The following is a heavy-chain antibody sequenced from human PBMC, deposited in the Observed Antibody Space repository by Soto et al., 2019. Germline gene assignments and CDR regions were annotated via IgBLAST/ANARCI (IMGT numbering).Heavy chain of an antibody. CDR2: IYASGTT. CDR3: ARNPDCFTSGCYYTDY. J-gene: IGHJ4*02. CDR1: EFSVSSNY. V-gene: IGHV3-66*01. D-gene: IGHD2-2*01. Sequence: EVQLVESGGGLVQPGESLRLSCAASEFSVSSNYMSWVRQAPGKGLEWVSVIYASGTTYYADSGRGRFTISRDSSKNTLYLQMKNLRAEDTAVYYSARNPDCFTSGCYYTDYWGQGTRVTVSS.